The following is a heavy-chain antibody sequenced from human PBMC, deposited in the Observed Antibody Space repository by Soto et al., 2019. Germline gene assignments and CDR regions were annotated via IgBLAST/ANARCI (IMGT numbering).Heavy chain of an antibody. D-gene: IGHD3-22*01. Sequence: PSETLSLTCTVSGGSINSSSYYWGWIRQPPGKGLEWIGGIYYSGSTYYNPSLKSRVTISVDTSRKQFSLKLSSVTAADTAVYYCARDLNGYYYDSSGYLYYYGMDVWGQGTTVTVSS. V-gene: IGHV4-39*02. CDR1: GGSINSSSYY. CDR3: ARDLNGYYYDSSGYLYYYGMDV. CDR2: IYYSGST. J-gene: IGHJ6*02.